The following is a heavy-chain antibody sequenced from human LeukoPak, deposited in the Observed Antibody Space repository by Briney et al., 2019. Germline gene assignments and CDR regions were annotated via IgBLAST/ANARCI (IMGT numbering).Heavy chain of an antibody. CDR2: IKGDGSEK. J-gene: IGHJ6*03. CDR3: ARDRFYYGSGSSYYMDV. CDR1: GFTFSSYW. D-gene: IGHD3-10*01. Sequence: PGGSLRLSCAASGFTFSSYWMTWVRQAPGKGLEWVGNIKGDGSEKYYVDSVKGRFTISRDNAKNSLYLQMNSLRAEDTAVYYCARDRFYYGSGSSYYMDVWGKGTTVTISS. V-gene: IGHV3-7*03.